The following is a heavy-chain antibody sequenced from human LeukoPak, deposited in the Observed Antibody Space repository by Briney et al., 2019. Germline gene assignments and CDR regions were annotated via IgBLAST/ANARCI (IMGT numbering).Heavy chain of an antibody. J-gene: IGHJ4*02. CDR1: GFTFSSYA. D-gene: IGHD3-10*01. Sequence: TGGSLRLSCAASGFTFSSYAMIWVRQAPGKGLEWVSAISGSGGSTYYAESVKGRFTISRDNSKNTLYLQMNSLRAEDTAVYYCAKARSAVRGVIGYFDYWGQGTLVTVSS. CDR3: AKARSAVRGVIGYFDY. V-gene: IGHV3-23*01. CDR2: ISGSGGST.